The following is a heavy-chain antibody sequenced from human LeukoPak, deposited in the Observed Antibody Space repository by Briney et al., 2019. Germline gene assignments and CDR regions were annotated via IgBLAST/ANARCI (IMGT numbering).Heavy chain of an antibody. D-gene: IGHD6-13*01. V-gene: IGHV3-11*04. CDR2: ISGSGTTI. J-gene: IGHJ4*02. CDR3: AKDQDVAAAGTWGSIDY. Sequence: PGGSLRLSCAASGFTFSDYYMSWIRQAPGKGLEWISYISGSGTTIYYADSVKGRFTISRDNSKNTLYLQMNSLRAEDTAVYYCAKDQDVAAAGTWGSIDYWGQGTLVTVSS. CDR1: GFTFSDYY.